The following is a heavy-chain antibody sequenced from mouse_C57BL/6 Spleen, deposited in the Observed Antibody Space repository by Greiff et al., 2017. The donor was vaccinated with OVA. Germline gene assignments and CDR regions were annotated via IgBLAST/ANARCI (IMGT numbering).Heavy chain of an antibody. J-gene: IGHJ4*01. CDR1: GFSFNTYA. Sequence: EVQLQESGGGLVQPKGSLKLSCAASGFSFNTYAMNWVRQAPGKGLEWVARIRSKSNNYATYYADSVKDRFTISRDDSESMLYLQMNNLKTEDTAMYYCVRQSNYPYAMDYWGQGTSVTVSS. CDR2: IRSKSNNYAT. CDR3: VRQSNYPYAMDY. D-gene: IGHD2-5*01. V-gene: IGHV10-1*01.